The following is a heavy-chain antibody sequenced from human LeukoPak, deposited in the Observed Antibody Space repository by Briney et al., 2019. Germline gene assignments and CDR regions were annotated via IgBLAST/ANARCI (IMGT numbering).Heavy chain of an antibody. J-gene: IGHJ4*02. Sequence: SETLSLTCTVSGGSISSSSYYWGWIRQPPGKGLEWIGEINHSGSTNYNPSLKSRVTISVDTSKNQFSLKLSSVTAADTAVYYCARRGGTWIQLWRPFDYWGQGTLVTVSS. CDR3: ARRGGTWIQLWRPFDY. D-gene: IGHD5-18*01. V-gene: IGHV4-39*07. CDR1: GGSISSSSYY. CDR2: INHSGST.